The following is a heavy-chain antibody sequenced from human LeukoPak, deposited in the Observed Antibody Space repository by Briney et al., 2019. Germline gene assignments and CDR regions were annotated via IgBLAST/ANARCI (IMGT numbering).Heavy chain of an antibody. Sequence: GGSLRLSCAASGFTVSSNYMSWVRQAPGKGLVWVSVIYTGGTTYYADSVKGRFTISRDNSKNTLYLQMNSLRAEDTAVYYCARDVAAPGGVYFDYWGQGTLVTVSS. CDR1: GFTVSSNY. CDR2: IYTGGTT. J-gene: IGHJ4*02. V-gene: IGHV3-66*01. D-gene: IGHD3-16*01. CDR3: ARDVAAPGGVYFDY.